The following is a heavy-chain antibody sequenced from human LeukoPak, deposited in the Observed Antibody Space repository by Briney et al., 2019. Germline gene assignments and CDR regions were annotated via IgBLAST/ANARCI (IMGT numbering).Heavy chain of an antibody. CDR1: GFTFSSYA. V-gene: IGHV3-23*01. Sequence: QAGGSLRLSCAASGFTFSSYAMSWARQAPGKGLEWVSAISGSGGSTYYADSVKGRFTISRDNSKNTLYLQMNSLRAEDTAVYYCAKDTATLSCYFDYWGQGTLVTVSS. J-gene: IGHJ4*02. CDR3: AKDTATLSCYFDY. CDR2: ISGSGGST. D-gene: IGHD5-18*01.